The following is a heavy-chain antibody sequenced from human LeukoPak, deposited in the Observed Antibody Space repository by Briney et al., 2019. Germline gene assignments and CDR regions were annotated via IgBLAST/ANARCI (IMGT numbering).Heavy chain of an antibody. D-gene: IGHD3-16*01. CDR2: INPDGSST. V-gene: IGHV3-74*01. CDR3: AKDRRGGRRTYDSLDY. J-gene: IGHJ4*02. CDR1: GFTFSTSW. Sequence: GGSLRLSCAASGFTFSTSWMHWVRQAPGKGLVWVSRINPDGSSTNYADSVKGRFTISRDNSKNTLYLQMNSLRAEDTAVYYCAKDRRGGRRTYDSLDYWGQGTLVTVSS.